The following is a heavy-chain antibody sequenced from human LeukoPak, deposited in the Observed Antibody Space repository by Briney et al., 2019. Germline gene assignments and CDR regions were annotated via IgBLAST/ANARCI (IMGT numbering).Heavy chain of an antibody. V-gene: IGHV1-46*01. J-gene: IGHJ4*02. Sequence: ASVKVSCKASGYTFSSHYMHWVRQAPGQGLEWMGIINPSGGSTSYAQKFQGRVTITADKSTSTAYMELSSLRSEDTAVYYCAREAIFGVVIPYYFDYWGQGTLVTVSS. CDR3: AREAIFGVVIPYYFDY. D-gene: IGHD3-3*01. CDR2: INPSGGST. CDR1: GYTFSSHY.